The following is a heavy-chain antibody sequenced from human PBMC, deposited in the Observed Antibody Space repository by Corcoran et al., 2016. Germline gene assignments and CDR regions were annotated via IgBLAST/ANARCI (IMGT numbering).Heavy chain of an antibody. Sequence: VHLVESGGGLVQPGGSLRISCAASGFTPSSYWMQWVRQAPGKGLEWVAVIWYDGSNKYYADSVKGRFTISRDNSKNTLYLQMNSLRAEDRAVYYGAREDGGVYYGMDVWGQGTTVTVSS. CDR1: GFTPSSYW. V-gene: IGHV3-33*08. D-gene: IGHD2-8*02. CDR2: IWYDGSNK. J-gene: IGHJ6*02. CDR3: AREDGGVYYGMDV.